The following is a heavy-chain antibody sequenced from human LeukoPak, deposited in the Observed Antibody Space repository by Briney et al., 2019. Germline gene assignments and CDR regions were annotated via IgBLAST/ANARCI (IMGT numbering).Heavy chain of an antibody. V-gene: IGHV3-73*01. CDR2: IRSKANSYAT. J-gene: IGHJ6*02. Sequence: GSLRLSCAASGFTFSGFAMHWVRQASGKGLEWVGRIRSKANSYATAYAASVKGRFTISRDDSKNTAYLQMNSLKTEDTAVYYCTRHGYYGSGSYQYYYYYGMDVWGQGTTVTVSS. CDR3: TRHGYYGSGSYQYYYYYGMDV. D-gene: IGHD3-10*01. CDR1: GFTFSGFA.